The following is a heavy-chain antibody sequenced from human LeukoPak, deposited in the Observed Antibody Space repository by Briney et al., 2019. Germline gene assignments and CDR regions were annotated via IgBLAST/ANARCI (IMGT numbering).Heavy chain of an antibody. J-gene: IGHJ3*02. Sequence: TGGSLRLSCAASGFTFSSYWMHWVHQAPGKGLVWVSRINSDGSSTSYADSVKGRFTISRDNAKNTLYLQMNSLRAEDTAVYYCAREGARFDDAFDIWGQGTMVTVSS. D-gene: IGHD3-10*01. CDR3: AREGARFDDAFDI. V-gene: IGHV3-74*01. CDR1: GFTFSSYW. CDR2: INSDGSST.